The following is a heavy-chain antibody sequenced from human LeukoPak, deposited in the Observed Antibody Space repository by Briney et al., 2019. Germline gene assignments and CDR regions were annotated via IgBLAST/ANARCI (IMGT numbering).Heavy chain of an antibody. D-gene: IGHD5-24*01. CDR1: GFTFSSYA. CDR2: ISSNGGST. CDR3: ARGDGYNSFDY. V-gene: IGHV3-64*01. Sequence: GGSLRLSCAASGFTFSSYAMHWVRQAPGKGLEYVSAISSNGGSTYYANSVKGRFTISRDNSKNTLYLQMGSLRAEDMAVYYCARGDGYNSFDYWGQGTLVTVSS. J-gene: IGHJ4*02.